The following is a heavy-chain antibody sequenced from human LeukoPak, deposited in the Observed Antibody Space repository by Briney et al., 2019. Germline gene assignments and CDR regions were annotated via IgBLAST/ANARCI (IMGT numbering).Heavy chain of an antibody. D-gene: IGHD1-26*01. CDR1: GYSISSGYY. CDR3: SRARSGSLDY. CDR2: FYRSGNT. Sequence: SETLSLTCTVSGYSISSGYYWGWIRQPPGKGLEWIGRFYRSGNTYYNPSLKSRVTISVETSQNQFSLKLSSVTAADTAVYYCSRARSGSLDYWGQGTLVSVSS. J-gene: IGHJ4*02. V-gene: IGHV4-38-2*02.